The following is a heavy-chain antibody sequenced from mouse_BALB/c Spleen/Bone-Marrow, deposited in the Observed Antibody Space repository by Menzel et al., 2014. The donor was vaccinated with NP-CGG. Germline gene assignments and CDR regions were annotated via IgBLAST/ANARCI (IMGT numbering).Heavy chain of an antibody. V-gene: IGHV1-7*01. CDR3: ARGYYVMDY. Sequence: QVQLQQSGAELAKPGASVKMSCKASGYTLTSYWMHWVKQRPGQGLEWIGYINPSSGYIEFNQRFKDKATLTADRSSSTAYMQLSSLTSEDSAVYYCARGYYVMDYWGQGTSVTVSS. CDR2: INPSSGYI. CDR1: GYTLTSYW. J-gene: IGHJ4*01.